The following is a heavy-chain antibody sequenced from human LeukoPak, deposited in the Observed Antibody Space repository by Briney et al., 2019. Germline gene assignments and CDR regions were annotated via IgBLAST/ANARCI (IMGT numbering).Heavy chain of an antibody. CDR1: GFTFSSYV. J-gene: IGHJ4*02. CDR3: ATTLNDYYGSGSYNFDY. V-gene: IGHV3-30*03. CDR2: ISYDGSNK. D-gene: IGHD3-10*01. Sequence: GGSLRLSCAASGFTFSSYVMHWVRQAPGKGLEWVAVISYDGSNKYYADSVKGRFTISRDNSKNTLYLQMNSLRAEDTAVYYCATTLNDYYGSGSYNFDYWGQGTLVTVSS.